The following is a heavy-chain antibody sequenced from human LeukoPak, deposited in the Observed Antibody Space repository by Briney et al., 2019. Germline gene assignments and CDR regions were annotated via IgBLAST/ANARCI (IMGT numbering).Heavy chain of an antibody. Sequence: GGSLRLSCAASGFTFSSYWMHWVRQAPGKGLVWVSRINSDGSTTSYADSVKGRFTISRDNAKNTLYLQMNSLRAEDTAVYYCARDDYGGRGEFDYWGQGTLVTVSS. V-gene: IGHV3-74*01. D-gene: IGHD4-23*01. CDR2: INSDGSTT. CDR1: GFTFSSYW. J-gene: IGHJ4*02. CDR3: ARDDYGGRGEFDY.